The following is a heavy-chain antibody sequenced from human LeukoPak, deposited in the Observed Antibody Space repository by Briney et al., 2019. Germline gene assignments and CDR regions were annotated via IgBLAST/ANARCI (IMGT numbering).Heavy chain of an antibody. CDR1: GGSFSGYY. J-gene: IGHJ4*02. Sequence: SDTLSLTCAVYGGSFSGYYWSWIRQPPGKGLEWIGEINHSGSTNYNPSIKSRVTISVATSKNQFSLKLSSVTAADTAVYYCARVGPYYYDSSGPATDYWGQGTLVTVSS. V-gene: IGHV4-34*01. CDR2: INHSGST. CDR3: ARVGPYYYDSSGPATDY. D-gene: IGHD3-22*01.